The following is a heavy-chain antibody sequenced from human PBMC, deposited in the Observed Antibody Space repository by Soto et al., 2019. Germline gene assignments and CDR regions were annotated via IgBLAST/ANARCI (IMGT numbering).Heavy chain of an antibody. Sequence: LRLSCAASGFTFSSYGMHWVRQAPGKGLEWVAVIWYDGSNKYYADSVKGRFTISRDNSKNTLYLQMNSLRAEDTAVYYCARDHYDSSGYENWFDPWGQGTLVTVSS. CDR2: IWYDGSNK. CDR1: GFTFSSYG. J-gene: IGHJ5*02. CDR3: ARDHYDSSGYENWFDP. D-gene: IGHD3-22*01. V-gene: IGHV3-33*01.